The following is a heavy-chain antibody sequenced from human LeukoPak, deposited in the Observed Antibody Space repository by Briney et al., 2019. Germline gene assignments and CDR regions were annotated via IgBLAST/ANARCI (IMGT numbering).Heavy chain of an antibody. J-gene: IGHJ3*02. CDR3: ARDYSTYCSSTTCQTAHDI. V-gene: IGHV1-2*02. CDR2: IYPTSGGT. Sequence: ASVKVSCKASGYTFTGYYMHWVRQAPGQGLEWMGWIYPTSGGTNYAQKFQGRVTMTTDTSISTAYMELSRLRSEDTAVYYCARDYSTYCSSTTCQTAHDIWGQGTMVTVSS. CDR1: GYTFTGYY. D-gene: IGHD2-2*01.